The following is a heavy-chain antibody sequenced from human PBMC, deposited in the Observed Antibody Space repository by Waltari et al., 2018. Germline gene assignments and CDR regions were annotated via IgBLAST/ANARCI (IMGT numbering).Heavy chain of an antibody. V-gene: IGHV3-21*01. CDR2: ISSSSSYI. D-gene: IGHD6-13*01. CDR1: GFTFSSYS. J-gene: IGHJ6*03. CDR3: ARRTAAGTYEYYYMDV. Sequence: EVQLVESGGGLVKPGGSLRLSCAASGFTFSSYSMNWVRQAPGKGLEWVSSISSSSSYIYYADSVKGRFTISRDNAKNSLYLQMNSLRAEDTAVYYCARRTAAGTYEYYYMDVWGKGTTVTISS.